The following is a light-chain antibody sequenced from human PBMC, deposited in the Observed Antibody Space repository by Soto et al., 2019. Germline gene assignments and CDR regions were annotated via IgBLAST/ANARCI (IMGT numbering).Light chain of an antibody. V-gene: IGKV3-20*01. CDR3: QQYGSSRLMYT. CDR1: QSVSSSY. J-gene: IGKJ2*01. CDR2: GAS. Sequence: EIVLTQSPGTLSLSPGERATLSCRASQSVSSSYLACYQQKPGQAPRLLIYGASSRATGIPDRFSGSGSGTDFTLTISRLEPEDFAVYYCQQYGSSRLMYTFGQGTKLEIK.